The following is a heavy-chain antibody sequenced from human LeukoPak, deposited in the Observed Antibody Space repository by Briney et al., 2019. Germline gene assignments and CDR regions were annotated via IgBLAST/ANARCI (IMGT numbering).Heavy chain of an antibody. V-gene: IGHV4-39*01. CDR2: IYYSGST. Sequence: PSETLSLTCTVSGGSISSSYYWGWIRQPPGKGLEWIGNIYYSGSTYYNPSLKSRVTISVDTSKNQFSLKLSSVTAADTAVYCCARTSVDCTNGVCPYYFDYWGQGTLVTVSS. CDR1: GGSISSSYY. D-gene: IGHD2-8*01. J-gene: IGHJ4*02. CDR3: ARTSVDCTNGVCPYYFDY.